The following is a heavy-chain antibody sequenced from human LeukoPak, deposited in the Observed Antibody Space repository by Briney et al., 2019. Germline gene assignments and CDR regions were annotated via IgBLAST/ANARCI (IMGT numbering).Heavy chain of an antibody. J-gene: IGHJ5*02. CDR3: ARQRGYYYDSSRWFDH. Sequence: PSETLSLTCTVSGGSISSYYWSWIRQPPGKGLEWIGYIYYSGSTNYNPSLKSRVTISVDTSKNQFSLKLSSVTAADTAVYYCARQRGYYYDSSRWFDHWGQGTLVTVSS. CDR2: IYYSGST. CDR1: GGSISSYY. V-gene: IGHV4-59*08. D-gene: IGHD3-22*01.